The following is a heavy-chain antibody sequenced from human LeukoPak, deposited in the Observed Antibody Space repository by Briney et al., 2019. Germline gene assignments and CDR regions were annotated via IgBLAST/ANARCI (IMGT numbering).Heavy chain of an antibody. CDR1: GGSISSYY. CDR3: ARVEGY. J-gene: IGHJ4*02. CDR2: INYSGST. V-gene: IGHV4-30-4*01. D-gene: IGHD5-24*01. Sequence: SETLSLTCTVSGGSISSYYWSWIRQPPGKGLEWIGYINYSGSTYYNPSLKSRITISVDTSKNQFSLKLSSVTAADTAVYYCARVEGYWGQGTLVTVSS.